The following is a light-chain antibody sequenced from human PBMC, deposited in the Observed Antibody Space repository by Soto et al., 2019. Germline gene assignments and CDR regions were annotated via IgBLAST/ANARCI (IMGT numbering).Light chain of an antibody. CDR3: AAWDDSLRGVV. CDR2: RDN. V-gene: IGLV1-47*01. CDR1: TSNIEKFY. Sequence: QSVLTQPPSASATPGQWVTISCSGSTSNIEKFYVYWYQQLPGTAPKLLVYRDNQRPSGVPDRFSSSKSRTSASLAISGLRSDDEADNYCAAWDDSLRGVVFGGRTKLTVL. J-gene: IGLJ2*01.